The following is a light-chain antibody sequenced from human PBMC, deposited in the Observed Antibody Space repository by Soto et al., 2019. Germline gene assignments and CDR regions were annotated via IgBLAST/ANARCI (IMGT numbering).Light chain of an antibody. Sequence: EIVMTQSPATLSVSPGERATLSCRASQSVSSNLAWSQQKPGQAPRLLIYGASTRATGIPARFSGSGSGTEFTLTFSILQSEDFAVYYCQQYNNWPRTFGHGAKVEIK. V-gene: IGKV3-15*01. CDR1: QSVSSN. CDR3: QQYNNWPRT. CDR2: GAS. J-gene: IGKJ1*01.